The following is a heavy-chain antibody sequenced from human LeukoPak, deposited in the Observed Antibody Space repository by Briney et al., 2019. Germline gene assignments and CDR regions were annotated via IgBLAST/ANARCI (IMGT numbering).Heavy chain of an antibody. J-gene: IGHJ3*02. Sequence: AASVKVSCKASGFTFTSSAMQWVRQARGQRLEWIGWIVVGSGNTNYAQKFQERVTITRDMSTSTAYMELSSLRSEDTAVYFCARDVGSGSGDDAFDIWGQGTMVTVSS. CDR1: GFTFTSSA. V-gene: IGHV1-58*02. D-gene: IGHD1-26*01. CDR3: ARDVGSGSGDDAFDI. CDR2: IVVGSGNT.